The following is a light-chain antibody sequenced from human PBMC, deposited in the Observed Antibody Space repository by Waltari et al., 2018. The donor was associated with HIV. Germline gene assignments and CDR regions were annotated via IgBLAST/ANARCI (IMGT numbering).Light chain of an antibody. J-gene: IGLJ3*02. Sequence: QSLLTQPPSVSATPGQRITIPCTGNQSNIGAGHDVHWYRQLPGTAPRLLIFANSHRPSGVPDRISGSKSTASASLAITGLQAEDAGYYYCQSSDIRLHGLWVFGGGTKVTVL. CDR1: QSNIGAGHD. V-gene: IGLV1-40*01. CDR2: ANS. CDR3: QSSDIRLHGLWV.